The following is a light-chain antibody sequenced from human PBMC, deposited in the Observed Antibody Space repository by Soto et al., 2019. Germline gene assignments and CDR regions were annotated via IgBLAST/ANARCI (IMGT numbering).Light chain of an antibody. CDR3: QQYGSSPLT. CDR2: GAS. CDR1: QSVSSSY. J-gene: IGKJ4*01. Sequence: EIVLTQSPGTLSLSPGERATLSCRASQSVSSSYLAWYQQKPGQAPRLLIFGASNRANGIPDRFSGSGSGTDFTLTISRLKPEDFAVFYCQQYGSSPLTFGGGTKVEIK. V-gene: IGKV3-20*01.